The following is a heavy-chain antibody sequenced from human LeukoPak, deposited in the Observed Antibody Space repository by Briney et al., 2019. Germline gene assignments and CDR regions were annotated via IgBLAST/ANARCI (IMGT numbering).Heavy chain of an antibody. D-gene: IGHD6-19*01. CDR3: ARAVAGIDY. CDR1: GFTFDEYG. J-gene: IGHJ4*02. Sequence: GGSLRLSCTASGFTFDEYGMSWVRQAPGKGLEWVSVIYSGGSTYYADSVKGRFTISRDNSKNTLYLQMNSLRAEDTAVYYCARAVAGIDYWGQGTLVTVSS. V-gene: IGHV3-53*01. CDR2: IYSGGST.